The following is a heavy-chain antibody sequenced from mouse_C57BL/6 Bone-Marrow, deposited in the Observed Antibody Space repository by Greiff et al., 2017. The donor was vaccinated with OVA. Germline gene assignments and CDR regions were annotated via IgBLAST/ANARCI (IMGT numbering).Heavy chain of an antibody. CDR3: ARQGTGKYYFDY. CDR2: IYPGGGYT. J-gene: IGHJ2*01. Sequence: VQVVESGAELVRPGTSVKMSCKASGYTFTNYWIGWAKQRPGHGLEWIGDIYPGGGYTNYNEKFKGKATLTADKSSSTAYMQFSSLTSEDSAIYYCARQGTGKYYFDYWGQGTTLTVSS. V-gene: IGHV1-63*01. D-gene: IGHD3-3*01. CDR1: GYTFTNYW.